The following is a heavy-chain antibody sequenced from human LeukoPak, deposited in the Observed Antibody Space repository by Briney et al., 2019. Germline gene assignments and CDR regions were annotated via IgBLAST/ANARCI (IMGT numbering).Heavy chain of an antibody. CDR2: IFHSGNT. V-gene: IGHV4-38-2*02. J-gene: IGHJ6*02. D-gene: IGHD5-12*01. CDR1: GYSISSGYY. Sequence: SETLSLTCTVSGYSISSGYYWGWIRQPPGKGLEWIGSIFHSGNTYYNPSLKSRVTISVDTSKNQFSLKLSSVTAADTAVYYCARSAVIVATNPYYYYGMDVWGQGTTVTVSS. CDR3: ARSAVIVATNPYYYYGMDV.